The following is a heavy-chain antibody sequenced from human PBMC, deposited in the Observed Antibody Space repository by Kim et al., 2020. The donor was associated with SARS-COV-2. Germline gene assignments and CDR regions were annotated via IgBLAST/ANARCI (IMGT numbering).Heavy chain of an antibody. CDR3: ARHLRVVEAATASWFDP. CDR2: ISYSGST. Sequence: SETLSLTCTASGGSFSSNSYYWGWVRQPPGKGLEWIATISYSGSTYYNPSLKSRVTISVDTSKNHFSLWLSSVTAADTAVYYCARHLRVVEAATASWFDPWGQGTLVTVSS. V-gene: IGHV4-39*01. J-gene: IGHJ5*02. D-gene: IGHD2-15*01. CDR1: GGSFSSNSYY.